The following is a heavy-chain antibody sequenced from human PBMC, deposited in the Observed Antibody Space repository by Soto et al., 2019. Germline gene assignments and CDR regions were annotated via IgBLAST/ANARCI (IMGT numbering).Heavy chain of an antibody. D-gene: IGHD3-10*01. Sequence: GGSLRLSCAASGFTFDDYAMHWVRQAPGKGLEWVSGISWNSGSIGYADSVKGRFTISRDNAKNSLYLQMNSLRAEDTALYYCAKDLKSPGGGYYYYMDVWGKGTTVTVSS. J-gene: IGHJ6*03. CDR1: GFTFDDYA. CDR3: AKDLKSPGGGYYYYMDV. V-gene: IGHV3-9*01. CDR2: ISWNSGSI.